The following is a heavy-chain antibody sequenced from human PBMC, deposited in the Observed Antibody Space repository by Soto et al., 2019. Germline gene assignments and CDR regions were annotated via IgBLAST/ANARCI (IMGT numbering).Heavy chain of an antibody. CDR2: ISATGRDT. Sequence: GGSLRLSCAASGFTFSNYAMSWVRQAPGKGLEWVSGISATGRDTYYADSVKDRFTISRDSSKNTLYLQMNSLRAEDTAIYYCAKGKTSGWYYFDYWGQGTLVTSPQ. CDR1: GFTFSNYA. J-gene: IGHJ4*02. V-gene: IGHV3-23*01. CDR3: AKGKTSGWYYFDY. D-gene: IGHD6-19*01.